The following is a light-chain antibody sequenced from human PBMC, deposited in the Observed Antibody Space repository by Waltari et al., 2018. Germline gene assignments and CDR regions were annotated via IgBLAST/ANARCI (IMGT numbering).Light chain of an antibody. Sequence: QSALTQPRSVSGSPGQSVTISCTGTSSDAGGYNYVSWYQQHPGKAPKLMSYDVSKRPSGVPDRFSGSKSGNTASLTISGLQAEDEADYYCCSYAGIPVFGGGTKLTVL. CDR1: SSDAGGYNY. V-gene: IGLV2-11*01. J-gene: IGLJ2*01. CDR2: DVS. CDR3: CSYAGIPV.